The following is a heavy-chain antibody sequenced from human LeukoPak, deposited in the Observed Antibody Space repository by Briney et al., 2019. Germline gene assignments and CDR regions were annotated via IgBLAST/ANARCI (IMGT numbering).Heavy chain of an antibody. CDR2: IRYDGSNK. CDR1: GFTFSSYG. CDR3: AKDLGYYGSGSYYNQWLFDY. J-gene: IGHJ4*02. V-gene: IGHV3-30*02. Sequence: GGSLRLSCAASGFTFSSYGMHWVRQAPGKGLEWVAFIRYDGSNKYYADSVKGRFTISRDNSKNTLYLQMNSRRAEDTAVYYCAKDLGYYGSGSYYNQWLFDYWGQGTLVTVSS. D-gene: IGHD3-10*01.